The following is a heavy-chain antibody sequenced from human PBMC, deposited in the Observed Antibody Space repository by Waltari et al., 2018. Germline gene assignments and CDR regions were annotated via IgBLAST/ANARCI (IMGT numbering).Heavy chain of an antibody. CDR2: MNPNSGKT. D-gene: IGHD2-15*01. CDR3: ARGLGSGNWFDP. CDR1: GYTFTSSD. J-gene: IGHJ5*02. V-gene: IGHV1-8*01. Sequence: QVQLVQSGAEVKKPGASVKVSCKASGYTFTSSDINWVRQATGQGLEWMGWMNPNSGKTGYARKFQGRVTMTRNTSISTAYMELSSLRSEDTAVYFCARGLGSGNWFDPWGQGTLVTVSS.